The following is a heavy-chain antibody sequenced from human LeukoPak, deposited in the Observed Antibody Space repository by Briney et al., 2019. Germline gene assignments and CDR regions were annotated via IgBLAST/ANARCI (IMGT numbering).Heavy chain of an antibody. J-gene: IGHJ4*02. V-gene: IGHV3-23*01. CDR1: GFTISSYE. CDR3: AKGAEIDH. CDR2: MTGPADTT. Sequence: GGSLRLSCTASGFTISSYEMSWVRQAPGKGLEWLSAMTGPADTTYYAESVKGRFTISRDYSKSMVFLQMNSLRVEDTAIYYCAKGAEIDHWGQGTLVTVSS.